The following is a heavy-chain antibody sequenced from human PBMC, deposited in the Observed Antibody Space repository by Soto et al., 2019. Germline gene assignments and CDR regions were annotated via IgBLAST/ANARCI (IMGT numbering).Heavy chain of an antibody. V-gene: IGHV4-38-2*01. CDR2: IYHTGTT. Sequence: SETLSLTCDVSGYAISSGFYWAWIRQPPGKRLEWIGNIYHTGTTYYNPSLKSRVTMSVDTSKNQFSLRLSSVTAADTAVFYCARVGNVAMPGSPGDSWGQGALAPVFS. D-gene: IGHD6-19*01. J-gene: IGHJ4*02. CDR3: ARVGNVAMPGSPGDS. CDR1: GYAISSGFY.